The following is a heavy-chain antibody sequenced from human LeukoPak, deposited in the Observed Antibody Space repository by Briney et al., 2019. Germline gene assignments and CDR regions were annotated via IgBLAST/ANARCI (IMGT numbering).Heavy chain of an antibody. D-gene: IGHD7-27*01. CDR3: ATRRTGDGFDY. V-gene: IGHV3-30*03. J-gene: IGHJ4*02. Sequence: GRSLRLSCAASGFTFSSYGMHWVRQAPGKGLEWVAVISYDGSNKYYADSVKGRFTISRDNSKNTLYLQMNSLRAEDTAVYYCATRRTGDGFDYWGQGTLATVSS. CDR2: ISYDGSNK. CDR1: GFTFSSYG.